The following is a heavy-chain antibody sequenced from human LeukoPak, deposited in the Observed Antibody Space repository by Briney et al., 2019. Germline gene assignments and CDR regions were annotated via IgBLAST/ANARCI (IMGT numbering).Heavy chain of an antibody. CDR1: GGSISSYY. CDR3: ARVSDSSGWYGAFDI. V-gene: IGHV4-59*01. D-gene: IGHD6-19*01. Sequence: PSETLSLTCTVSGGSISSYYWSWIRQPPGKGLEWIGYIYYSGSTNYNPSLKSRVTISVDTSKNQFSLKLSSVTAADTAVHYCARVSDSSGWYGAFDIWGQGTMVTVSS. CDR2: IYYSGST. J-gene: IGHJ3*02.